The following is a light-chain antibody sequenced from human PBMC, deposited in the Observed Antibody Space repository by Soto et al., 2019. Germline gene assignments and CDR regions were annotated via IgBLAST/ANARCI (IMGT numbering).Light chain of an antibody. V-gene: IGLV2-14*01. CDR1: SSDVGGYNY. CDR3: SSYTSSSTDV. Sequence: QSVLTQPASVSGSPGQSITISCTGTSSDVGGYNYVSWYQQHPGKAPKFLIYEVSNRPSGVSNRFSGSKSGNTASLTISGLQAEDEADYYCSSYTSSSTDVFGTGTKVTVL. CDR2: EVS. J-gene: IGLJ1*01.